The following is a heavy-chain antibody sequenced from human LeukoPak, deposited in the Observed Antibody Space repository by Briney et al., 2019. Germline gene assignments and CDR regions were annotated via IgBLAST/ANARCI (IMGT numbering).Heavy chain of an antibody. CDR3: ARDWPGISLHFDL. CDR2: INPNTGDT. CDR1: GYTFTNYY. D-gene: IGHD2-15*01. V-gene: IGHV1-2*02. J-gene: IGHJ2*01. Sequence: GASVKVSCKASGYTFTNYYIHWVRQAPGQGLEWMGWINPNTGDTNFAQKFQGRVAMTRDTSLSTAYMDLSRLTSDDTAVYYCARDWPGISLHFDLWGRGTLITVSS.